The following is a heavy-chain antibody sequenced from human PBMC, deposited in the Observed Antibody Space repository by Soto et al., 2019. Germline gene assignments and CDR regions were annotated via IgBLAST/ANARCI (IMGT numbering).Heavy chain of an antibody. Sequence: QVQLQQWGAGLLKPSETLSLTCAVYGGSFSGYYWSWIRQPPGKGLEWIGEINHSGSTNYNPSLKSRVTISVDTSKNQFSLKLSSVTAADTAVYYCARAINYGSGSYRYYFDYWGQGTLVTVSS. D-gene: IGHD3-10*01. CDR1: GGSFSGYY. V-gene: IGHV4-34*01. CDR3: ARAINYGSGSYRYYFDY. J-gene: IGHJ4*02. CDR2: INHSGST.